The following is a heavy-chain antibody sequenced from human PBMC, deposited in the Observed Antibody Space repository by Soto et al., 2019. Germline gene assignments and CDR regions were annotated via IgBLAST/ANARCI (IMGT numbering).Heavy chain of an antibody. V-gene: IGHV1-2*04. CDR1: GYTFTGYY. J-gene: IGHJ4*02. Sequence: VASVKVSCKASGYTFTGYYMHWVRQAPGQGLEWMGWINPNSGGTNYAQKFQGWVTMTRDTSISTAYMELSRLRSDDTAVYYCARADHSGYGNFDYWGQGTLVTVSS. CDR3: ARADHSGYGNFDY. D-gene: IGHD5-12*01. CDR2: INPNSGGT.